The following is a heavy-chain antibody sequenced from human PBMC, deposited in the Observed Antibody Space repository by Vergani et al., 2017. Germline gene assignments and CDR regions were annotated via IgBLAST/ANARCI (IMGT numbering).Heavy chain of an antibody. V-gene: IGHV3-23*01. CDR2: LSASDRRT. CDR1: GFTFIMHA. CDR3: AKVGRSEVAGTFGAFDI. Sequence: EVQLLESGGDLVQPGGSLRLSCAASGFTFIMHAMRWVRQAPGKGLEWVSTLSASDRRTHYADSVKGRFTISRDISKNTLFLHMNSLRPEDTAVYYCAKVGRSEVAGTFGAFDIWGQGTMVTVSS. J-gene: IGHJ3*02. D-gene: IGHD6-19*01.